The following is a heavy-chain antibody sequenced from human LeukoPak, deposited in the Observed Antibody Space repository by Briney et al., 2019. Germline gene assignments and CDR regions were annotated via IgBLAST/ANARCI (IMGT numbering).Heavy chain of an antibody. V-gene: IGHV5-51*01. D-gene: IGHD2-15*01. CDR2: IYPDDSDT. CDR3: AGLAQYCSGGSCYFVLDF. CDR1: GYSFTSYW. J-gene: IGHJ4*02. Sequence: GESLKISCKGFGYSFTSYWIAWVRQMPGKGLEWMGIIYPDDSDTRYSPSFQGQVTISADKSISAAYLQWSSLKASDSAMYYCAGLAQYCSGGSCYFVLDFWGQGTLVTVSS.